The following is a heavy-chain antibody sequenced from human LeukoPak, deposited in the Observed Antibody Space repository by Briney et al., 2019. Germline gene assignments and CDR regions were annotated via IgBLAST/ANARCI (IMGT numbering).Heavy chain of an antibody. V-gene: IGHV3-23*01. CDR3: AKDPDPLTQFDY. Sequence: SGGSLRLSCAASGFTFSSYAMSWVRQAPGKGLEWVSAISGSGGSTYYADSVKGRFTISRDNSKNTLYLQMNSLRAEATAVCYCAKDPDPLTQFDYWGQGTLVTVSS. CDR2: ISGSGGST. J-gene: IGHJ4*02. CDR1: GFTFSSYA.